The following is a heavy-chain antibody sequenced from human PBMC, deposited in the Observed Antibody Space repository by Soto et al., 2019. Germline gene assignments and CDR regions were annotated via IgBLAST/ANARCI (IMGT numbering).Heavy chain of an antibody. Sequence: LSLTCAVYGGSFSGYYCSWIRQPPGKGLEWTGEINHSGSTNYNPSLKSRVTISVDTSKNQFSLKLSSVTAADTAVYYCARGGAAPKYYYYYYGMDVWGQGTTVTVSS. CDR1: GGSFSGYY. D-gene: IGHD6-6*01. CDR3: ARGGAAPKYYYYYYGMDV. J-gene: IGHJ6*02. V-gene: IGHV4-34*01. CDR2: INHSGST.